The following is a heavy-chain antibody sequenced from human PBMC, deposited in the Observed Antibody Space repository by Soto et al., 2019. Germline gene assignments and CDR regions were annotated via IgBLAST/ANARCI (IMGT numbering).Heavy chain of an antibody. D-gene: IGHD4-17*01. J-gene: IGHJ4*02. CDR1: GFSLSTNGVG. V-gene: IGHV2-5*02. CDR3: AKKGGGDYILGY. Sequence: QITLKESGPTLVKPTQTLTLTCTFSGFSLSTNGVGVGWLRQPPGKALEWLALIYWDDSKHYSPSLNSRLTITKDTSRNLVVLTMTDMDPVDTATYYCAKKGGGDYILGYWGQGTLVTVSS. CDR2: IYWDDSK.